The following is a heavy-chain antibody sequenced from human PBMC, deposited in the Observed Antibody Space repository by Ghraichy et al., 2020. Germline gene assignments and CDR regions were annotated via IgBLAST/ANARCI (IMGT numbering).Heavy chain of an antibody. J-gene: IGHJ6*02. D-gene: IGHD3-3*01. CDR3: ARVPTMFGVAPWGMDI. CDR2: IYHTGAT. V-gene: IGHV4-59*01. Sequence: SETLSLTCTVSGASISGYYWSWTRQTPEKGLEWIGYIYHTGATKYNPSLRGRVTISQDTSKNQFSLRLSSMTSADTAVYYCARVPTMFGVAPWGMDIWGQGTTVTVS. CDR1: GASISGYY.